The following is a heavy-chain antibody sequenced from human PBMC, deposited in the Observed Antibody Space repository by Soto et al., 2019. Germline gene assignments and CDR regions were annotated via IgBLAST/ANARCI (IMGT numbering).Heavy chain of an antibody. CDR3: ASVTFGGIVLAH. CDR1: ADSFSKYY. CDR2: IYYNGNT. D-gene: IGHD3-16*01. Sequence: SETLSLTCTVSADSFSKYYWTWIRQPPGKGLEWIGYIYYNGNTKYNPSLEGRLTISIDTSKKEFSLKLTSVTAADAAVYYCASVTFGGIVLAHWGQGTLVTVSS. V-gene: IGHV4-59*01. J-gene: IGHJ4*02.